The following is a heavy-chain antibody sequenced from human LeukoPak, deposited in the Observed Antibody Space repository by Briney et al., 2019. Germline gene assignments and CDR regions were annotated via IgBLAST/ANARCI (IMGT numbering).Heavy chain of an antibody. V-gene: IGHV3-21*01. CDR2: ISRSSDYI. J-gene: IGHJ3*01. CDR3: ARTIYYYESTSYFSDAFDV. Sequence: GGSLRLSCVASGFTFSTYSGNWVRQAPGKGLEWVSAISRSSDYIYYADSVKGRFTISRDDAKNSLYLEMDSLRAEDTAVYYCARTIYYYESTSYFSDAFDVWGQGTMVTVSS. CDR1: GFTFSTYS. D-gene: IGHD3-22*01.